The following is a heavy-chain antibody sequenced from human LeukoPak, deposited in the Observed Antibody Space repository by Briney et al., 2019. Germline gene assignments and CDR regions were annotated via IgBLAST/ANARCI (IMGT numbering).Heavy chain of an antibody. CDR3: ARLSGSGYEPDEFDY. Sequence: ASVKVSCKASGYTFTRYGISWVRQAPGQGLEWMGWISAYNGNTNYAQKLQGRVTMTTDTSTSTAYMELRSLRSDDTAVYYCARLSGSGYEPDEFDYWGQGTLVTVSS. CDR2: ISAYNGNT. D-gene: IGHD5-12*01. CDR1: GYTFTRYG. J-gene: IGHJ4*02. V-gene: IGHV1-18*01.